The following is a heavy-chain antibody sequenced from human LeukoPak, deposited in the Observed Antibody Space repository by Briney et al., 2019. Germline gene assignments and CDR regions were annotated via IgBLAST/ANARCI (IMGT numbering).Heavy chain of an antibody. CDR3: ARPRRNYYGSGSYGTDYYMDV. J-gene: IGHJ6*03. Sequence: SETLSLTCAVYGGSFSGYYWSWIRQPPGKGLEWLGEINHSGSTNYNPSLKSRVTISVDTSKNQFSLKLSSVTAADTAVYYCARPRRNYYGSGSYGTDYYMDVWGKGTTVTISS. D-gene: IGHD3-10*01. CDR1: GGSFSGYY. V-gene: IGHV4-34*01. CDR2: INHSGST.